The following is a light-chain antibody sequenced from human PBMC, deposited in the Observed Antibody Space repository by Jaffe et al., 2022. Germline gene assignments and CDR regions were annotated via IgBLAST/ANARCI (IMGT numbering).Light chain of an antibody. CDR3: NSYRTSSTLV. CDR1: SSDIGGYSY. J-gene: IGLJ3*02. CDR2: DVS. V-gene: IGLV2-14*03. Sequence: QSALTQPASVSGSPGQSITISCTGTSSDIGGYSYVSWYQQHPGKAPKLIIYDVSNRPSGVSNRFSGSKSGNTASLTISGLQAEDEADYYCNSYRTSSTLVFGGGTKLTVL.